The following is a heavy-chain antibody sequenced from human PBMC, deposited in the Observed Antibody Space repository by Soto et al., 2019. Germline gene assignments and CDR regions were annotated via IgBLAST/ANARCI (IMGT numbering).Heavy chain of an antibody. D-gene: IGHD1-1*01. Sequence: LSLTCSVSGGSISPYYWSWIRQPAGKGLEWIGRIYASGSTNYNPSLKSRVTMSVATSKNRFSLKLTSVTAADTATYYCARGGMVIIPTATAFDYWGQGTLVTVSS. CDR3: ARGGMVIIPTATAFDY. CDR1: GGSISPYY. CDR2: IYASGST. J-gene: IGHJ4*02. V-gene: IGHV4-4*07.